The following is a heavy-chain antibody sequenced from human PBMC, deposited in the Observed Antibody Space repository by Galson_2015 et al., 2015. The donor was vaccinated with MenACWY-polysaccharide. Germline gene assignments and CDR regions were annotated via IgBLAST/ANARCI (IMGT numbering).Heavy chain of an antibody. J-gene: IGHJ4*02. Sequence: SLRLSCAASGFTFDDYPMHWVRQAPGKGLEWVSLISWDGGSTYYADSVKGRFTISRDNSKNSLYLQMNSLRTEDTALYYCAKDIVERRTTRGADYWGQGTLVTVSS. D-gene: IGHD1-1*01. CDR1: GFTFDDYP. CDR2: ISWDGGST. CDR3: AKDIVERRTTRGADY. V-gene: IGHV3-43*01.